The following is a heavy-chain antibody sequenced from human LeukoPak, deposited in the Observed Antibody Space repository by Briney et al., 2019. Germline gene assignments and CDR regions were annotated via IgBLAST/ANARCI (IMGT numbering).Heavy chain of an antibody. V-gene: IGHV3-7*01. CDR1: GFTFSSYW. CDR3: ASEHSGYENPTDY. CDR2: IKQDGSEK. Sequence: GGSLRLSCAASGFTFSSYWMSWVRQAPGKGLEWVANIKQDGSEKYYVDSVKGRFTISRDNAKNSLYLQMNSLRAEDTAVYYCASEHSGYENPTDYWGQGTLVTVSS. J-gene: IGHJ4*02. D-gene: IGHD5-12*01.